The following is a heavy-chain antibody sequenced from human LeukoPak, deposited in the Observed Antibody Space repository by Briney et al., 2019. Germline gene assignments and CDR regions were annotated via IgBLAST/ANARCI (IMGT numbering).Heavy chain of an antibody. CDR1: GYSISSGYF. CDR3: VSGRDLWLREY. Sequence: PSETLSLTCTVSGYSISSGYFWGWIRQSPGKGLEWIGSVYHRDTVNIYYNPSLKSRVTVSLDGSKSQFFLSLTYVTAADTAVYYCVSGRDLWLREYWGQGTLVTVSS. D-gene: IGHD5-18*01. V-gene: IGHV4-38-2*02. CDR2: VYHRDTVNI. J-gene: IGHJ4*02.